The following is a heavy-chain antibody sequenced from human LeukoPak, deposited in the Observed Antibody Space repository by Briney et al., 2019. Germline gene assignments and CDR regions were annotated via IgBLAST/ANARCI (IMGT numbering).Heavy chain of an antibody. CDR2: IYYSGST. J-gene: IGHJ5*02. Sequence: SETLSLTCTVSGGSISSYYWSWIRQPPGKGLEWIGYIYYSGSTNYNPSLKSRVTISVDTSKNQFSLKLTSVTAADTAVYYCARSQFYGSGSYQGRWFDPWGQGTLVTVSS. CDR3: ARSQFYGSGSYQGRWFDP. D-gene: IGHD3-10*01. V-gene: IGHV4-59*12. CDR1: GGSISSYY.